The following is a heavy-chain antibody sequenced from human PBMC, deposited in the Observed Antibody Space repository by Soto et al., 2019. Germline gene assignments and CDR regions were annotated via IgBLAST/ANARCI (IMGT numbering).Heavy chain of an antibody. CDR3: AREVAGYDLHYYYYMDV. J-gene: IGHJ6*03. V-gene: IGHV4-59*01. D-gene: IGHD5-12*01. CDR2: IYYSGST. CDR1: GGYISSYY. Sequence: SETLSLTCTVSGGYISSYYWSWIRQPPGKGLEWIGYIYYSGSTNYNPSLKSRVTISVDTSKNQFSLKLSSVTAADTAVYYCAREVAGYDLHYYYYMDVWGKGTTVTVSS.